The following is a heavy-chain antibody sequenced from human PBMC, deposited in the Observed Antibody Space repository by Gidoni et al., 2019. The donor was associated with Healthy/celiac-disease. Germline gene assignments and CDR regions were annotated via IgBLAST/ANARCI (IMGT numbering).Heavy chain of an antibody. D-gene: IGHD3-3*01. J-gene: IGHJ4*02. CDR2: IYHSGST. V-gene: IGHV4-4*02. CDR1: GGSISSSNW. CDR3: ARARNYDFWSGYYPDY. Sequence: QVQLQESGPGLLKTSGTLSLTCAVSGGSISSSNWWSWVRQPPGTGLEWIGEIYHSGSTNYNPALKSRVTISVDNSKNQFSLKLSSVTAADTAVYYCARARNYDFWSGYYPDYWGQGTLVTVSS.